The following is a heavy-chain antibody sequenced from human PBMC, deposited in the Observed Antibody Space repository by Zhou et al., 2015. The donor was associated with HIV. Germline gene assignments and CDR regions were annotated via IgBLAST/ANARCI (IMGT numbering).Heavy chain of an antibody. D-gene: IGHD4-17*01. CDR3: ATWRFTAVATEDFTTNYFHL. V-gene: IGHV1-69*17. CDR2: IIPTLRLA. J-gene: IGHJ1*01. Sequence: QVRLVQSGPEVKKPGSSVRVSCQASGGTFRNFAVTWVRQVPGQGLQWMGGIIPTLRLANYAQEFQDRVTITADQSSTAFMEMRSLRSADTAIYYCATWRFTAVATEDFTTNYFHLWGQGTLITVSS. CDR1: GGTFRNFA.